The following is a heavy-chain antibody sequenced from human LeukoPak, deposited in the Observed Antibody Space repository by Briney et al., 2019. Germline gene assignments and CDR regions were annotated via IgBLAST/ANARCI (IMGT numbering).Heavy chain of an antibody. J-gene: IGHJ6*02. D-gene: IGHD3-10*01. CDR2: INHSGST. V-gene: IGHV4-34*01. Sequence: SETLSLTCAVYGGSFSGYYWSWIRQPPGKGLEWIGEINHSGSTNYNPSLKSRVTISVDTSKNQFSLKLGSVTAADTAVYYCAREKVSYYYGSGSHYGMDVWGQGTTVTVSS. CDR3: AREKVSYYYGSGSHYGMDV. CDR1: GGSFSGYY.